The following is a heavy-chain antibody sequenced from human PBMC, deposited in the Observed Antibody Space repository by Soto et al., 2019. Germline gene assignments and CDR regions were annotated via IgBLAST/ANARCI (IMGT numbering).Heavy chain of an antibody. J-gene: IGHJ4*02. D-gene: IGHD2-2*01. CDR1: GGTFSSYA. CDR2: IIPIFGTA. V-gene: IGHV1-69*13. Sequence: GASVKVSCKASGGTFSSYAISWVRQAPGRGLEWMGGIIPIFGTANYAQKFQGRVTITADESTSTAYMELSSLRSEDTAVYYCVQDIVLVPGYSSSWPPENYWGQGTLVTVSS. CDR3: VQDIVLVPGYSSSWPPENY.